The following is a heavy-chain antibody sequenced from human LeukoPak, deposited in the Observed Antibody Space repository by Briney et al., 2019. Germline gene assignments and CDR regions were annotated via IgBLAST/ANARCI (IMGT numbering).Heavy chain of an antibody. CDR1: GFSFSSYW. Sequence: GGSLRLSCAASGFSFSSYWMNWVRQAPAKGLVWVSRINSGGSTTTYADSVQGRFTISRDNAKNTLYLQMNSLRAEDTAVYYCIRGLGGGSDYWGLGTRV. D-gene: IGHD4-23*01. J-gene: IGHJ4*02. V-gene: IGHV3-74*03. CDR2: INSGGSTT. CDR3: IRGLGGGSDY.